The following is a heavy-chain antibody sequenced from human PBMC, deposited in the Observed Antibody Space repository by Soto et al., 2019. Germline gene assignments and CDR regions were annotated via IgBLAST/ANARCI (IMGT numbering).Heavy chain of an antibody. D-gene: IGHD3-22*01. V-gene: IGHV4-30-4*01. CDR3: ARTYYYDSSGYYFPAAFDI. Sequence: SETLSLTCTVSGGSISSGDYYWSWIRQPPGKGLEWIGYIYYSGSTYYNPSLKSRVTISVDTSKNQFSLKLSSVTAADTAVYYCARTYYYDSSGYYFPAAFDIWGQGTMVTV. CDR2: IYYSGST. J-gene: IGHJ3*02. CDR1: GGSISSGDYY.